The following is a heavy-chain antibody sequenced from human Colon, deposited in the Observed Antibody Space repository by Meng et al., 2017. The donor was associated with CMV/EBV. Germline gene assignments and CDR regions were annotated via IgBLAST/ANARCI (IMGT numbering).Heavy chain of an antibody. CDR1: GFTFSSYS. CDR3: ARVWVEMATIGTFDY. Sequence: EVQLVESGGGLVKSGGSLGLCCAASGFTFSSYSMNWVRQAPGKGLEWVSSISSSSSYIYYADSVKGRFTISRDNAKNSLYLQMNSLRAEDTAVYYCARVWVEMATIGTFDYWGQGTLVTVSS. D-gene: IGHD5-24*01. CDR2: ISSSSSYI. J-gene: IGHJ4*02. V-gene: IGHV3-21*01.